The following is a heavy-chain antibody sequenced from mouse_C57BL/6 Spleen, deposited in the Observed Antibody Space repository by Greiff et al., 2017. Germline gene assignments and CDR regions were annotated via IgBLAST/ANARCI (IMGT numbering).Heavy chain of an antibody. D-gene: IGHD4-1*01. Sequence: EVQLQQSGPELVKPGASVKISCKASGYTFTDYYMNWVKQSHGKSLEWIGDINPNNGGTSYNQKFKGKATLPVDKSSSTAYMELRSLTSEASAVYYCARSELGLDYWGQGTTLTVSS. CDR2: INPNNGGT. J-gene: IGHJ2*01. V-gene: IGHV1-26*01. CDR1: GYTFTDYY. CDR3: ARSELGLDY.